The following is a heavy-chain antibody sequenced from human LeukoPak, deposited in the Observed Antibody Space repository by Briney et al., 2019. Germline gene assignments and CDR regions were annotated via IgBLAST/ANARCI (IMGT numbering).Heavy chain of an antibody. Sequence: PGRSLRLSCAASGFTFSSYAMHWVRQAPGKGLEWVAVISYDGSNKYYADSVKGRFTISRDNSKNTLYLQMNSLRAEDTAVYYCAQISIAAAGTSDAFDIWGQGTMVTVSS. CDR3: AQISIAAAGTSDAFDI. D-gene: IGHD6-13*01. CDR2: ISYDGSNK. CDR1: GFTFSSYA. V-gene: IGHV3-30-3*01. J-gene: IGHJ3*02.